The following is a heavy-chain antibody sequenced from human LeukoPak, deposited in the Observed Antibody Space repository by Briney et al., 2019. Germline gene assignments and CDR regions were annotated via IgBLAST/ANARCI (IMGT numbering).Heavy chain of an antibody. D-gene: IGHD4-17*01. CDR3: AREGTDYGDYKNWFDP. CDR1: GFTFSSFA. CDR2: IWYDGSSK. V-gene: IGHV3-33*01. Sequence: GGSLRLSCAASGFTFSSFALHWVRRVPGKGLEWVAAIWYDGSSKHYVDSVKGRFIISRDNSKNTVYLQMNSLRVEDTAVYYCAREGTDYGDYKNWFDPWGQGTLVTVSS. J-gene: IGHJ5*02.